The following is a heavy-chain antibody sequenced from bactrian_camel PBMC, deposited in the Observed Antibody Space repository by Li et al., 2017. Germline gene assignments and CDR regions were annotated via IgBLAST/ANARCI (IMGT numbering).Heavy chain of an antibody. D-gene: IGHD2*01. J-gene: IGHJ4*01. CDR2: IEFDEGTT. Sequence: HVQLVESGGGSALAGGSVRLSCAASGPAYKCMGWLRQAPGKELEMVARIEFDEGTTRYADSAKGRFTVSYEENKRSVYLQMNSLKPEDSAMYICAAGYCPFGGIRPEDFHYRSQGTQVTVS. CDR1: GPAYKC. V-gene: IGHV3S60*01.